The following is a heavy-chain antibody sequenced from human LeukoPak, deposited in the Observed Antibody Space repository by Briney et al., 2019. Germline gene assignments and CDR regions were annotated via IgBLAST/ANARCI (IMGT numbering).Heavy chain of an antibody. J-gene: IGHJ4*02. CDR2: IYYSGST. D-gene: IGHD2-21*01. CDR3: ARGFLGRPDY. V-gene: IGHV4-38-2*02. Sequence: PSETLSLTCTVSGYSISSGYYWGWIRQPPGKGLEWIGYIYYSGSTNYNPSLKSRVTISVDTSKNQFSLKLSSVTAADTAVYYRARGFLGRPDYWGQGTLVTVSS. CDR1: GYSISSGYY.